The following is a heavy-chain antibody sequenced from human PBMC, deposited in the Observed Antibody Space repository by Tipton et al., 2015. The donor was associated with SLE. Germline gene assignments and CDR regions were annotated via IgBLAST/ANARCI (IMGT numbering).Heavy chain of an antibody. CDR1: GFTFSNAW. CDR3: ARGPILGAYYYYMDV. V-gene: IGHV3-15*01. Sequence: GSLRLSCAASGFTFSNAWMSWVRQAPGKGLEWVGRIKTKADGGTTDYAAPVRGRFTFSRDDSRDTLYLQMNSLRAEDTAVYYCARGPILGAYYYYMDVWGKGTTVTVSS. D-gene: IGHD1-26*01. CDR2: IKTKADGGTT. J-gene: IGHJ6*03.